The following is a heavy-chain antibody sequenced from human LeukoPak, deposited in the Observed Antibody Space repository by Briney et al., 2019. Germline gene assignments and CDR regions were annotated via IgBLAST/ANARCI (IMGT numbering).Heavy chain of an antibody. CDR3: AKERDRDFVGGAFDI. Sequence: GGSLRLSCTASGFTFGDYGMSWVRQAPGKGLEWVSTISGSGGNTYYADSVKGRFTISRDNSKNTLYLQMNSLRAEDTAVYYCAKERDRDFVGGAFDIWGQGTMVTVSS. D-gene: IGHD3-16*01. CDR2: ISGSGGNT. V-gene: IGHV3-23*01. CDR1: GFTFGDYG. J-gene: IGHJ3*02.